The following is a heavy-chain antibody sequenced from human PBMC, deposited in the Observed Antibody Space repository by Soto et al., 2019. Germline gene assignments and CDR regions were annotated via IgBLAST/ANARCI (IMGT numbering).Heavy chain of an antibody. CDR3: ARDVRKGSLPGLYYYGMDV. Sequence: QVQLVESGGGVVQPGRSLRLSCAASGFTFSSYAMHWVRQAPGKGLEWVAVISYDGSNKYYADSVKGRFTISRDNSKNTLYLQMNSLRAEDTAVYYCARDVRKGSLPGLYYYGMDVWGQGTTVTVSS. CDR2: ISYDGSNK. CDR1: GFTFSSYA. J-gene: IGHJ6*02. V-gene: IGHV3-30-3*01. D-gene: IGHD3-10*01.